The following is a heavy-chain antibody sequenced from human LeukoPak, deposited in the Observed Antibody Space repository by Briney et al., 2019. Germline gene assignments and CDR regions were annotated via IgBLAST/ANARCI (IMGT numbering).Heavy chain of an antibody. Sequence: ASVKVSCKASGGTFSSYAISWVRQAPGQGLEWMGGIIPIFGTANYAQRFQGRVTITADESTSTAYMELSSLGSEDTAVYYCARDSSGPPTVYYYGMDVWGQGTTVTVSS. D-gene: IGHD6-6*01. CDR2: IIPIFGTA. V-gene: IGHV1-69*13. CDR1: GGTFSSYA. J-gene: IGHJ6*02. CDR3: ARDSSGPPTVYYYGMDV.